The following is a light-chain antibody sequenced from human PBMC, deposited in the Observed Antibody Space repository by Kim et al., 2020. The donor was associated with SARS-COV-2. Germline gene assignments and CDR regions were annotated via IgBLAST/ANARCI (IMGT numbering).Light chain of an antibody. Sequence: GQSITISCTGTSSDGGGYNYVSWYQQHPGKAPKLMIYDVSKRPSGVSNRFSGSKSGNTASLTISGLQAEYEADYYCSSYTSSSTYVFGTGTKVTVL. CDR2: DVS. J-gene: IGLJ1*01. V-gene: IGLV2-14*04. CDR1: SSDGGGYNY. CDR3: SSYTSSSTYV.